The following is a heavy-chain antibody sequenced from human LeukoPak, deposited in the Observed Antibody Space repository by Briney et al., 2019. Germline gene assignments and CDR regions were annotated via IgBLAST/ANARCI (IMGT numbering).Heavy chain of an antibody. CDR2: FDPVEGDT. J-gene: IGHJ4*02. D-gene: IGHD1-26*01. V-gene: IGHV1-24*01. Sequence: EASVKVSCKVSGYTLTELSMHWVRQAPGKGLEWMGGFDPVEGDTIYAQKFQGRVTMTEDTSTDTAHMELSSLRSDDAAVYYCAVTLEGRGRWEEIDYWGQGTLVTVSS. CDR3: AVTLEGRGRWEEIDY. CDR1: GYTLTELS.